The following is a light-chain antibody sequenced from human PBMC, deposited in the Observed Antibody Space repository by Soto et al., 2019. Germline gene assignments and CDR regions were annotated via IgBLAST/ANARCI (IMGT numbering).Light chain of an antibody. J-gene: IGKJ2*01. Sequence: DIQMTQSPSTLAASVGDTVTMTCRSSSKWLAWYQKKPGKAPKLLIYDVSNLERGVPPRFSGGTSGAESTLTITGLQPDDLGTYYCQHTTDFTFGQGTKVEIK. CDR3: QHTTDFT. V-gene: IGKV1-5*01. CDR2: DVS. CDR1: SSSKW.